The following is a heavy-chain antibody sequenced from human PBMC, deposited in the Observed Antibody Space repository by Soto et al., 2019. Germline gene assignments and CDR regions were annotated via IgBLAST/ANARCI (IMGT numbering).Heavy chain of an antibody. CDR1: GFTVSSNH. D-gene: IGHD3-16*01. CDR3: AGPGEQHRY. Sequence: EVQLVESGGGLVQPGGSLRLSCAASGFTVSSNHMSWVRQAPGKGLEWVSLIYSGGSTYYADSVKGRFSFSRDNSKNTLYLQMNSLRAEDTAVYYCAGPGEQHRYWGQGTLATVSS. CDR2: IYSGGST. J-gene: IGHJ4*02. V-gene: IGHV3-66*01.